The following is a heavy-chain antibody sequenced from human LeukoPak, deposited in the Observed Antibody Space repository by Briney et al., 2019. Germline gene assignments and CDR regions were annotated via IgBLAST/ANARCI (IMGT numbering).Heavy chain of an antibody. D-gene: IGHD6-19*01. CDR1: GGSISSYY. V-gene: IGHV4-59*01. J-gene: IGHJ4*02. CDR3: ARTDSSGWYRGLDY. CDR2: IYYSGST. Sequence: TSETLSLTCTVSGGSISSYYWSWIRQPPGKGLEWIGYIYYSGSTNYNPSLKSRVTISVDTSKNQFSLKLSSVTAADTAVYYCARTDSSGWYRGLDYWGQGSLVTVSS.